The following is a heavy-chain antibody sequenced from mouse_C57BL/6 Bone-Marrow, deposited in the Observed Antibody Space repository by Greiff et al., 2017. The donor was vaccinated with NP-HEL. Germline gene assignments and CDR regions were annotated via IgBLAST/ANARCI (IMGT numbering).Heavy chain of an antibody. V-gene: IGHV1-26*01. CDR1: GYTFTDYY. CDR2: INPNNGGT. Sequence: EVQLQQSGPELVKPGASVKISCKASGYTFTDYYMNWVKQSPGKSLEWIGDINPNNGGTSYNQKFKGKATLTVDKSSSTAYMELRSLTSEDSAVYYCGRFWEGFADWGKGTLVTVAA. J-gene: IGHJ3*01. CDR3: GRFWEGFAD. D-gene: IGHD4-1*01.